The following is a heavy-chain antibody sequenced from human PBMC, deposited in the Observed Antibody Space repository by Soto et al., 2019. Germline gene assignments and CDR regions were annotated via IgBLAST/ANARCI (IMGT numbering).Heavy chain of an antibody. CDR1: GGSIHNHY. D-gene: IGHD7-27*01. CDR3: TRANWYSEY. J-gene: IGHJ4*02. CDR2: VYYNGIT. Sequence: QVQLQESGPGLVKPSETLSLTCTVSGGSIHNHYWSWIRQPPGKGLEWLGYVYYNGITNYNPSLKSRVTMSADTSKTQWALNLTSLTAADTAIYYCTRANWYSEYWGQGTLVTVSS. V-gene: IGHV4-59*11.